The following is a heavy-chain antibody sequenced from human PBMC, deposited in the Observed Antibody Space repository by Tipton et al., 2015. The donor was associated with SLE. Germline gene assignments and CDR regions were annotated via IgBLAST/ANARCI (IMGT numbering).Heavy chain of an antibody. V-gene: IGHV4-59*11. CDR1: GGSISSHY. CDR3: ASSPYSSSWYYFDY. Sequence: TLSLTCTVSGGSISSHYWSWFRQPPGKGLEWIGYIYYSGSTNYNPSLKSRVTISVDTSKNQLSLKLSSVTAADTAVYYCASSPYSSSWYYFDYWGQGTLVTVSS. D-gene: IGHD6-13*01. CDR2: IYYSGST. J-gene: IGHJ4*02.